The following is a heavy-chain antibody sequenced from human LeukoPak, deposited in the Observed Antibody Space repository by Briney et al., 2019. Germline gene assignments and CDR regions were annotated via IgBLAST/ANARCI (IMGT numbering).Heavy chain of an antibody. CDR2: ISGSGADT. J-gene: IGHJ4*02. V-gene: IGHV3-23*01. CDR1: CFTFSGFD. Sequence: GSLRLSCATSCFTFSGFDITWVRQGPGKGLEWVSIISGSGADTDYADFVKGRFNISRDNSKNTLYLQMNFLRLDDTAIYYCAKGPGTGSTSYFDYWGQGTLVTVSS. CDR3: AKGPGTGSTSYFDY. D-gene: IGHD3/OR15-3a*01.